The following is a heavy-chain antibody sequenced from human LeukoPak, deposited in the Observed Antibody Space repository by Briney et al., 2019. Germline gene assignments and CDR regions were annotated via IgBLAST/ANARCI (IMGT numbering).Heavy chain of an antibody. CDR3: ARDRRDGYYYDSSGYGY. Sequence: ASVKVSCKASGYTFTGYYMHWVRQAPGQGLEWMGWINPNSGGTNYAQKFQGGVTMTRDTSISTAYMELSRLRSDDTAVYYCARDRRDGYYYDSSGYGYWGQGTLVTVSS. J-gene: IGHJ4*02. D-gene: IGHD3-22*01. CDR2: INPNSGGT. CDR1: GYTFTGYY. V-gene: IGHV1-2*02.